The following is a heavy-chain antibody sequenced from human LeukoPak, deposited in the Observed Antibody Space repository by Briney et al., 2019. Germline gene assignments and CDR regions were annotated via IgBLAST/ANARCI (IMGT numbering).Heavy chain of an antibody. D-gene: IGHD2-2*01. CDR2: INANGGST. CDR1: GFTFDDYG. Sequence: GGSLRLSCAASGFTFDDYGMSWVRQAPGKGLEWVCGINANGGSTGYADSVKGRFTISRDNAKNTLYLQMNILRAEDTAVYYCARDVHCASTSCYPFDNWGQGTLVTVSS. J-gene: IGHJ4*02. CDR3: ARDVHCASTSCYPFDN. V-gene: IGHV3-20*04.